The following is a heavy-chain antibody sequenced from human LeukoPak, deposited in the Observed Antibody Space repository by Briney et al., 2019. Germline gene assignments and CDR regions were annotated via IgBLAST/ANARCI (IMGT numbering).Heavy chain of an antibody. D-gene: IGHD3-10*01. CDR2: IYYSGST. V-gene: IGHV4-59*12. CDR1: GGSISSYY. J-gene: IGHJ5*02. Sequence: SETLSLTRTVSGGSISSYYWSWIRQPPGKGLEWIGYIYYSGSTNYNPSLKSRVTISVDTSKNQFSLKLSSVTAADTAVYYCARGRRIGGNWFDPWGQGTLVTVSS. CDR3: ARGRRIGGNWFDP.